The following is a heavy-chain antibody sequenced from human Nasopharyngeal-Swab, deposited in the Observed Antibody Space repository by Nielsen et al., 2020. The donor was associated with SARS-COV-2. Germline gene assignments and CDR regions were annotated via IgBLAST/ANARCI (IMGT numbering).Heavy chain of an antibody. V-gene: IGHV4-39*01. CDR1: GGSISSSTYY. Sequence: SETLSLTCTVSGGSISSSTYYWAWIRQPPGKGLEWIWSIYYGGSTYYNPSLKSRVTISVDTSKNQFSLKLSSVTAADTAVYYCATLSSSWYEYYFDYWGQGTLVTVSS. J-gene: IGHJ4*02. CDR3: ATLSSSWYEYYFDY. D-gene: IGHD6-13*01. CDR2: IYYGGST.